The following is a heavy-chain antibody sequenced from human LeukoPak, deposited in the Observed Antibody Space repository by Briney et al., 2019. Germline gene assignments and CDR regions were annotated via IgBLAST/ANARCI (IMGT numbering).Heavy chain of an antibody. CDR1: GGSISSSSYY. V-gene: IGHV4-39*01. D-gene: IGHD6-19*01. J-gene: IGHJ4*02. CDR3: ARQGGGWYHFDY. CDR2: IYYSGST. Sequence: SETLSLTCTVSGGSISSSSYYWGWIRQPPGKGLEWIGSIYYSGSTYYNPSLKSRVTISVDTSKNQFSLRLSSVTAADTAVYYCARQGGGWYHFDYWGQGTLVTVPS.